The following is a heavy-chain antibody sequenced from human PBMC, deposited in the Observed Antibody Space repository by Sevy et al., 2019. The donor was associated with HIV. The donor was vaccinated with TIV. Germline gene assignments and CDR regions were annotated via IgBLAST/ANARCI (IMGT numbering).Heavy chain of an antibody. Sequence: ASVKVSCKASGYTFTSFGISWVRQAPGQGLEWMGWISAYNGNTNYAQKLQGRVTMTTDTSTSTAYMELRSLRSDDTAVYYCARALAVAGHFDYWGQGTLVTVSS. CDR3: ARALAVAGHFDY. J-gene: IGHJ4*02. D-gene: IGHD6-19*01. CDR1: GYTFTSFG. V-gene: IGHV1-18*01. CDR2: ISAYNGNT.